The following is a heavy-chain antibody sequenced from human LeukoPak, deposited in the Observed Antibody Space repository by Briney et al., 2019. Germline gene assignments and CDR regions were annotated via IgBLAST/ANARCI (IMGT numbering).Heavy chain of an antibody. D-gene: IGHD4-17*01. CDR3: ARERDPTVLVGTKQYYYYYMDV. CDR2: INPSGGST. V-gene: IGHV1-46*01. CDR1: GYTFTSYY. J-gene: IGHJ6*03. Sequence: ASVKVSCKASGYTFTSYYMHWVRQAPGQGLEWMGIINPSGGSTSYAQKFQGRVTMTRDMSTSTAYMELSSLRSEDTAVYYCARERDPTVLVGTKQYYYYYMDVWGKGTTVTISS.